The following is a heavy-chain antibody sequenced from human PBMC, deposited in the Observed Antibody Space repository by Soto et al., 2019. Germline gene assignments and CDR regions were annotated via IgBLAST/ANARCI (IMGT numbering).Heavy chain of an antibody. Sequence: PGESLKISCKGSGYRFSNYWIAWVRQMPGEGLEWVGVIYPGDSDTRYSPSFRGQVTISADKSISHVYLQWSSLKASDTAMYYCARNRLRQYYYGMDVWGQGTTVTVSS. J-gene: IGHJ6*02. CDR2: IYPGDSDT. D-gene: IGHD3-10*01. CDR1: GYRFSNYW. V-gene: IGHV5-51*01. CDR3: ARNRLRQYYYGMDV.